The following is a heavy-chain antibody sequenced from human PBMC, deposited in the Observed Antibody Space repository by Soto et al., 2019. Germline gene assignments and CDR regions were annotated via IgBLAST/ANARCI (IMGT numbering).Heavy chain of an antibody. J-gene: IGHJ4*02. Sequence: GGSLRLSCAASGFTFSSYAMSWFRQAPGKGLEWVSGISGSGGSTYYADSVKGRFTISRDNSKNTLYLQMNSLRAEDTAVYYCAKDLGDILTGYSRVSFDYWGQGTLVTVSS. CDR2: ISGSGGST. D-gene: IGHD3-9*01. V-gene: IGHV3-23*01. CDR3: AKDLGDILTGYSRVSFDY. CDR1: GFTFSSYA.